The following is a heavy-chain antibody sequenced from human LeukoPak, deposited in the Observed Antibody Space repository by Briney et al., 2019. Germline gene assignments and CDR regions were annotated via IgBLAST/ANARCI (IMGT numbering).Heavy chain of an antibody. J-gene: IGHJ4*02. CDR1: GGSISSYY. V-gene: IGHV4-59*01. CDR3: PRLPRPRGVVDY. Sequence: SETLSLTCTVSGGSISSYYWSWIRQPPGKGLEWIGYIYYSGSTNYNPSLKSRVTISVDTSKNQFSLKLSSVTAADTAVYYCPRLPRPRGVVDYWGQGTLVTVSS. CDR2: IYYSGST. D-gene: IGHD2-21*01.